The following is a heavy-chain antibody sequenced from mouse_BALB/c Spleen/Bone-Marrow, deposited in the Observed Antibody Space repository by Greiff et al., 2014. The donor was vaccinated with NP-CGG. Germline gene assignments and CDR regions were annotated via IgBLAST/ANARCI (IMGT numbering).Heavy chain of an antibody. J-gene: IGHJ1*01. CDR3: ARQDYYGSSPHWYFDV. D-gene: IGHD1-1*01. Sequence: EVMLVESGGGLVKPGGSLKLSCAASGFTFSSYAMSWVRQTPEKRLEWVATISSGGSYTYYADSVKGRFTISRDTAKNTLYLQMSSLRSEDTAIYYCARQDYYGSSPHWYFDVWGAGTRSPSPQ. V-gene: IGHV5-9-1*01. CDR1: GFTFSSYA. CDR2: ISSGGSYT.